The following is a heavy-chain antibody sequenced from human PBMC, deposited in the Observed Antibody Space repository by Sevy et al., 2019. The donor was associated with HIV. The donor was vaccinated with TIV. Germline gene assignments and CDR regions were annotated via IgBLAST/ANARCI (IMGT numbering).Heavy chain of an antibody. Sequence: ASVKVSCKASGFTFTSSAVQWVRQARGQRLEWIGWIVVGSGNTNYAQKFQERVTITRDMSTSTAYMEQSSLRSEDTAVYYCAAGFSAYGSGSYYNYYYGMDVWGQGTTVTVSS. D-gene: IGHD3-10*01. J-gene: IGHJ6*02. CDR2: IVVGSGNT. V-gene: IGHV1-58*01. CDR1: GFTFTSSA. CDR3: AAGFSAYGSGSYYNYYYGMDV.